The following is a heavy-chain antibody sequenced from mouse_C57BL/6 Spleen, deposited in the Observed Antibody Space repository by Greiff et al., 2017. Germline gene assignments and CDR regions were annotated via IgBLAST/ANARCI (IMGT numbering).Heavy chain of an antibody. CDR2: ISYDGSN. Sequence: EVQLQESGPGLVKPSQSLSLTCSVTGYSITSGYYWNWIRQFPGNKLEWMGYISYDGSNNYNPSLKNRISITRDTSKNQFFLKLNSVTTEDTATYYCATDDGYCFDYWGQGTTLTVSS. D-gene: IGHD2-3*01. J-gene: IGHJ2*01. V-gene: IGHV3-6*01. CDR1: GYSITSGYY. CDR3: ATDDGYCFDY.